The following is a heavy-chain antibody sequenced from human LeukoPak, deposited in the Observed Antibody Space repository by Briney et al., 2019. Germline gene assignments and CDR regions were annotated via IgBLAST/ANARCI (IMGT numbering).Heavy chain of an antibody. CDR2: IWADGSQQ. Sequence: HPGGSLRLSCEASGFTLSNYGMHWVRQAPGKGLEWVAVIWADGSQQFYADSVKGRFIISRDLSKNTLYLQMDSLRVEDTAMYHCARLSGYSTGRPPDYWGQGTLVTVSS. CDR3: ARLSGYSTGRPPDY. V-gene: IGHV3-33*01. D-gene: IGHD6-19*01. J-gene: IGHJ4*02. CDR1: GFTLSNYG.